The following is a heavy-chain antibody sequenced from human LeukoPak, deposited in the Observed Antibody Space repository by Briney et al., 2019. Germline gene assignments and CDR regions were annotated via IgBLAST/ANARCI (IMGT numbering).Heavy chain of an antibody. Sequence: GGSLRLSCAASGFIFSSYGMHWVRQAPGKGLEWVAVISYDGSNKYYADSVKGRFTISRDNSKNTLYLQMNSLRAEDTAVYYCAKGGDSSSWETDYWGQGTLVTVSS. V-gene: IGHV3-30*18. CDR1: GFIFSSYG. CDR2: ISYDGSNK. D-gene: IGHD6-13*01. CDR3: AKGGDSSSWETDY. J-gene: IGHJ4*02.